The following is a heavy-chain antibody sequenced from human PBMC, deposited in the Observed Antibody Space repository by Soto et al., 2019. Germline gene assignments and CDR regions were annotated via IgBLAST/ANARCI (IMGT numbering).Heavy chain of an antibody. CDR2: IIPIFGTA. D-gene: IGHD2-15*01. V-gene: IGHV1-69*12. CDR1: GGTFSSYA. CDR3: ARGGLVVAVAYYYYCGMDV. J-gene: IGHJ6*02. Sequence: QVQLVQSGAEVKKPGSSVKVSCKASGGTFSSYAISWMRQAPGQGLEWMGGIIPIFGTANYAQKFQGRVSMTAYESRGTGYMVLSSLGSEDTAVYYCARGGLVVAVAYYYYCGMDVWGQGTTGTVSS.